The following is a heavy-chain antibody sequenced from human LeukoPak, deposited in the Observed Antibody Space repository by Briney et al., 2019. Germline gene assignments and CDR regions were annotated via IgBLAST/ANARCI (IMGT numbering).Heavy chain of an antibody. J-gene: IGHJ5*02. D-gene: IGHD3-10*01. V-gene: IGHV3-74*01. CDR2: INSDGSSA. CDR1: GFTFSSYW. CDR3: ARSVPRPNILLWFGELLNWFDP. Sequence: GGSLRLSCAASGFTFSSYWIHWVRQAPGKGLVWVSHINSDGSSATYADSVKGRLTISRDNAKNTVYLEMNSLRAEDTAVYYCARSVPRPNILLWFGELLNWFDPWGQGTLVTVSS.